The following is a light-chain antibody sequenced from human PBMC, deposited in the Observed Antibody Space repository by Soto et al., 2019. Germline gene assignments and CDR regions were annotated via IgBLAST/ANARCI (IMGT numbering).Light chain of an antibody. CDR3: CSYAGSSTYV. J-gene: IGLJ1*01. Sequence: ALTPPASVSGSPGQSIPISCTGTSSDVGSYNLVSWYQQHPGKAPKLMIYEVSKRPSGVSNRFSGSKSGNTASLTISGLQAEDEADYYCCSYAGSSTYVFGTGTKVTVL. CDR1: SSDVGSYNL. V-gene: IGLV2-23*02. CDR2: EVS.